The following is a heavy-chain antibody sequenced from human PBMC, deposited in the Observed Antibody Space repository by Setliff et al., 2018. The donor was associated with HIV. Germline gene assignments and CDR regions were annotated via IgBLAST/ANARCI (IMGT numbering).Heavy chain of an antibody. Sequence: PSETLSLTCTVSGGSISSSSYYWGWIRQPPGKGLEWIGSIYYSGSTYNNPSLKSRVTISVDTSKNQFSLKLSSVTAADTAVYYCARDYCGGDCYFPYYYYGMDVWGQGTTVTVSS. D-gene: IGHD2-21*02. CDR1: GGSISSSSYY. CDR3: ARDYCGGDCYFPYYYYGMDV. J-gene: IGHJ6*02. V-gene: IGHV4-39*07. CDR2: IYYSGST.